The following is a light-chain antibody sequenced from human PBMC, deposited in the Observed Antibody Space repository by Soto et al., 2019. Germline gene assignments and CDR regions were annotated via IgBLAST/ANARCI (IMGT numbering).Light chain of an antibody. CDR2: DAS. V-gene: IGKV3-15*01. CDR1: QSVNRN. Sequence: EIVMTQSPATLSVSPGERATLSCRASQSVNRNLAWYQQKPGQTPRLLIYDASSRATGIPASFSDSGSETDFTLTISSLQSEDFAVYYCQQYNNWPLTFGGGTNVEIK. J-gene: IGKJ4*01. CDR3: QQYNNWPLT.